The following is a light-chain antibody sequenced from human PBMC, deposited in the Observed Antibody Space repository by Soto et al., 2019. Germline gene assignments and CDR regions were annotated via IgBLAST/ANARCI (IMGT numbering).Light chain of an antibody. CDR1: QSVSSSY. V-gene: IGKV3-20*01. CDR2: GAS. CDR3: QQYGSSPPS. J-gene: IGKJ1*01. Sequence: EIVLTQSPGTLSLSPGERATLSCRASQSVSSSYLAWYQQKPGQAPRPLIYGASRRATGIPDRFSGSGSGTDFTLTISRLEPEDFAVYYCQQYGSSPPSFGQGTKVDIK.